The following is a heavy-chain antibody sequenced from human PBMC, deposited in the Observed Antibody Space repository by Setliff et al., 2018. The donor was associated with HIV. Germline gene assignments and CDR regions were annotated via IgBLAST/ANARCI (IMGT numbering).Heavy chain of an antibody. CDR3: ARDERITGTTGPFDI. CDR1: GGTFSSYG. V-gene: IGHV1-18*01. Sequence: ASVKVSCKASGGTFSSYGISWVRQAPGQGLEWMGWINTHNGNTNSAQKFQGRVTMTTDTSTSTAYMELRNLRSDDTAVYYCARDERITGTTGPFDIWGQGTMVTVSS. J-gene: IGHJ3*02. D-gene: IGHD1-7*01. CDR2: INTHNGNT.